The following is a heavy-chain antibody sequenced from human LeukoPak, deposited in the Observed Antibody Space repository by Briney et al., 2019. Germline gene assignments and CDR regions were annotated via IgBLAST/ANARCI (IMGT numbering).Heavy chain of an antibody. Sequence: SETLSLTCNVSGCSISSSSYYWGWIRQPPGKGLEWIGSIYYSGSTYYNPSLKSRVTISVDTSKNQLSLKLGSATAADTAVYYCARGGRVAGIDSWGQGTLVTVSS. D-gene: IGHD6-19*01. J-gene: IGHJ4*02. CDR1: GCSISSSSYY. CDR2: IYYSGST. V-gene: IGHV4-39*01. CDR3: ARGGRVAGIDS.